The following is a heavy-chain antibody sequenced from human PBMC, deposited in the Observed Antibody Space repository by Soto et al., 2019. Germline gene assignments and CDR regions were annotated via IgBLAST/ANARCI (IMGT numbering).Heavy chain of an antibody. J-gene: IGHJ4*02. CDR1: GYTFTNSD. D-gene: IGHD2-15*01. Sequence: ASVKVSCKASGYTFTNSDINWVRQAPGQGLEWMGWMNPDSGHAAYAQKFQGRVTWTTSTSTSTVYMEMRSLGSEDTAVYYCARRPHCSGGICYYGLDNWGQGTLVTVSS. CDR3: ARRPHCSGGICYYGLDN. V-gene: IGHV1-8*01. CDR2: MNPDSGHA.